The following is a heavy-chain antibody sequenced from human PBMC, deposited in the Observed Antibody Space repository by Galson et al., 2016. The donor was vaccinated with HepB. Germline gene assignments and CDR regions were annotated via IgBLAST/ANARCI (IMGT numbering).Heavy chain of an antibody. V-gene: IGHV6-1*01. CDR1: GDSVTSDNTC. D-gene: IGHD1/OR15-1a*01. J-gene: IGHJ4*02. CDR2: TYYRSQWFY. Sequence: CAISGDSVTSDNTCWNWIRQSPSRGLEWLGRTYYRSQWFYDYAISVKSRVTINPDTSKNQFSLQLNSVTPEDTAVYYRASSNNGPDSWGQGTLVTVSS. CDR3: ASSNNGPDS.